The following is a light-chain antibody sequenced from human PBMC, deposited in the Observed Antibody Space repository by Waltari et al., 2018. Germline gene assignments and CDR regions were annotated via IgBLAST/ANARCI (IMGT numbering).Light chain of an antibody. CDR2: KAS. J-gene: IGKJ1*01. CDR1: QSISNY. V-gene: IGKV1-5*03. CDR3: QEYNIYSRT. Sequence: DIQMTQSPSTLSASVGDRVTITCRASQSISNYLAWYQQKPGKAPKLLIYKASTLETVVPSRFSGSGSGTEFTLTISSLQPDDFATYYCQEYNIYSRTFGQGTKVDIK.